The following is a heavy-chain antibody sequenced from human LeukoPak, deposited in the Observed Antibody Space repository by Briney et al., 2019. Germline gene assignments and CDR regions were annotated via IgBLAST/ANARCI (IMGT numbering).Heavy chain of an antibody. D-gene: IGHD2-21*02. Sequence: GGSLRLSCAASGLTFGPFWMSWVRQAPGRGLEWVANMNQDGSEKYYVDSVMGRFTLSRDNAKKSPFLQMNSLRAEDTAVYYCARLANSGDYWLFDDWGQGTLVTASS. J-gene: IGHJ4*02. CDR3: ARLANSGDYWLFDD. CDR1: GLTFGPFW. V-gene: IGHV3-7*04. CDR2: MNQDGSEK.